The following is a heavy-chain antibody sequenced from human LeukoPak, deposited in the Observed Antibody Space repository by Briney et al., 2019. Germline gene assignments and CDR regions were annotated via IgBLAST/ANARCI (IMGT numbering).Heavy chain of an antibody. CDR2: INAGNGNT. Sequence: ASVKVSCKASGYSFTTYPMHWVRQAPGQRLEWMGWINAGNGNTKYSQNFQGRVTITRDTSTSTAYMELSSLRSEDTAVYYCARDQNSPYYGSGRFFDYWGQGPLVTVSS. V-gene: IGHV1-3*01. D-gene: IGHD3-10*01. CDR1: GYSFTTYP. J-gene: IGHJ4*02. CDR3: ARDQNSPYYGSGRFFDY.